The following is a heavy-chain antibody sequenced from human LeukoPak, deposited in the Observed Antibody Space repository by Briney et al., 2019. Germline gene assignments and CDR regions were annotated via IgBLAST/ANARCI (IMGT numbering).Heavy chain of an antibody. CDR1: GFTVSSNY. D-gene: IGHD1-26*01. V-gene: IGHV3-66*02. Sequence: GGFLRLSCAASGFTVSSNYMSWVRQAPGKGPEWVSVIYSGGSTYYADSVKGRFTISRDNSKNTLYLEMNSLRVEDTAVYYCARGDVGDYWGQGTLVTVSS. CDR2: IYSGGST. J-gene: IGHJ4*02. CDR3: ARGDVGDY.